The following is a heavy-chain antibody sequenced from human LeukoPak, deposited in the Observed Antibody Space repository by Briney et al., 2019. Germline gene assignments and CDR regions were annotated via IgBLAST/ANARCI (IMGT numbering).Heavy chain of an antibody. Sequence: EASVKVSCKASGYSFTTYSMHWVRQAPGQGLERMGIINPSGGSTSYTQKFQGRVTMTRNTSISTAYMELSSLRSEDTAVYYCARRYCGGDCYFDYWGQGTLVTVSS. CDR2: INPSGGST. V-gene: IGHV1-46*01. CDR1: GYSFTTYS. J-gene: IGHJ4*02. CDR3: ARRYCGGDCYFDY. D-gene: IGHD2-21*02.